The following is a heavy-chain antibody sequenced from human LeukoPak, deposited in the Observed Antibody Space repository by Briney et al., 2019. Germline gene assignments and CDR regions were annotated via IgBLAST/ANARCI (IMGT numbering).Heavy chain of an antibody. D-gene: IGHD6-13*01. Sequence: SETLSLTCTVSGGSITIYYWSWIRQPAGKGLEWIGRIYTSGSTNYNPSLKSRVTMSVDTSKNQFSLKLNSVTAADTAVYYCARDHSSSSEDYWGQGTLVTVSS. V-gene: IGHV4-4*07. J-gene: IGHJ4*02. CDR1: GGSITIYY. CDR2: IYTSGST. CDR3: ARDHSSSSEDY.